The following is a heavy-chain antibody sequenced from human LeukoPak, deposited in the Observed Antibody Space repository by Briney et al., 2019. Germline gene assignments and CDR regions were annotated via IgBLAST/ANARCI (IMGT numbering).Heavy chain of an antibody. CDR3: AREWFGELKGFDP. V-gene: IGHV4-30-4*01. J-gene: IGHJ5*01. Sequence: SQTLSLTCTVSGDSFGSGHYYWSWIRQSPGKGLEWIGYIYYTGTTYYNPSLESRITISIDASRNQFSLKLRSVTAADTAVYYCAREWFGELKGFDPWGQGTLVTVSS. CDR2: IYYTGTT. D-gene: IGHD3-10*01. CDR1: GDSFGSGHYY.